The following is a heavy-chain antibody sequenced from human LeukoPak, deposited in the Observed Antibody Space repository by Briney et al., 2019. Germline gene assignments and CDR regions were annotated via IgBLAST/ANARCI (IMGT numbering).Heavy chain of an antibody. Sequence: GGSLRLSCAASGFTFSSYWMSWVRQAPGKGLEWVANINQDGSEQYYVDSVKGRFTISRDNTKNSLYLQMNSLRAEDTAVYYCARDHKYSSSPYFDYWGQGTLVTVSS. J-gene: IGHJ4*02. D-gene: IGHD6-6*01. CDR2: INQDGSEQ. V-gene: IGHV3-7*01. CDR3: ARDHKYSSSPYFDY. CDR1: GFTFSSYW.